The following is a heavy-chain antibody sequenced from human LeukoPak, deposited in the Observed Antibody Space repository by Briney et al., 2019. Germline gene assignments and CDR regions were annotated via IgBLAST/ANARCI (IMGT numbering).Heavy chain of an antibody. J-gene: IGHJ3*02. Sequence: AGRSLRLSCAASGFTFSSYDMHWVRQAPGKGLEWVALIWYDGSNKNYADSVKGRFTISRDNSKNTLFLQMNSLGAEDTAVYYCAREASDAFDIWGQGTMVTVSS. V-gene: IGHV3-33*01. CDR1: GFTFSSYD. CDR2: IWYDGSNK. CDR3: AREASDAFDI.